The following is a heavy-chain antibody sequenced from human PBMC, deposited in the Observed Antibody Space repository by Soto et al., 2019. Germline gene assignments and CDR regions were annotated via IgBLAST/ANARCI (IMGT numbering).Heavy chain of an antibody. V-gene: IGHV3-53*01. D-gene: IGHD6-13*01. J-gene: IGHJ4*02. CDR3: AREVAAAGTDY. CDR2: IYSGGST. CDR1: GFTVSSNY. Sequence: EVQLVESGGGLIQPGGSLRLSCAASGFTVSSNYMSWVRQAPGKGLEWVSVIYSGGSTYYADSVKGRFTISRDNSKNTLYIQMNILRAEDTAVHYCAREVAAAGTDYWGQGTLVTVSS.